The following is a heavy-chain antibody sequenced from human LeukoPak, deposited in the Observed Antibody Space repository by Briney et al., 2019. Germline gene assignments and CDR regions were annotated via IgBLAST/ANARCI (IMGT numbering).Heavy chain of an antibody. CDR2: ISGSGGST. CDR1: GFTFSINA. CDR3: AKAHCGSASCSRADY. V-gene: IGHV3-23*01. D-gene: IGHD2-2*01. Sequence: PGGSLRLSCAASGFTFSINAMAWVRQAPGKGLEWFSDISGSGGSTFYADSVKGRFTISRDNSENTVYLQMNSLTVEDTAVYYCAKAHCGSASCSRADYWGKGTQVTVSS. J-gene: IGHJ4*02.